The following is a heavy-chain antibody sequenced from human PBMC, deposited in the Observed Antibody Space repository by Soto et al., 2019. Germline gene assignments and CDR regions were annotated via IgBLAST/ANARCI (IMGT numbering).Heavy chain of an antibody. CDR3: ASRDPGTSVDY. V-gene: IGHV4-4*02. CDR1: GGSFTSNNW. Sequence: SETLSLTCAVSGGSFTSNNWWTWVRQPPGQGLEWIGEIYWTGSTNYNPSLKSRVTISLDKSENQFSLKVTSLTAADTAVYYCASRDPGTSVDYWGQGTLVTVSS. CDR2: IYWTGST. J-gene: IGHJ4*02. D-gene: IGHD1-7*01.